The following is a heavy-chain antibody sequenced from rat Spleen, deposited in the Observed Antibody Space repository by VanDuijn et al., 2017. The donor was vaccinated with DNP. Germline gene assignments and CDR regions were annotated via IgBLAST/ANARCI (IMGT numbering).Heavy chain of an antibody. D-gene: IGHD1-11*01. CDR1: GFSLTSYG. CDR2: MSIGGSS. J-gene: IGHJ2*01. Sequence: QVHLKESGPGLVQPSQTLSLTCTVSGFSLTSYGVSWVRQSPGKGLERVAAMSIGGSSYFNSALKSRLSISRDTSQSQVFLEMNNLQTEDTAIYYCAREGVYGGPFEYWGQGVMVPVSS. CDR3: AREGVYGGPFEY. V-gene: IGHV2S12*01.